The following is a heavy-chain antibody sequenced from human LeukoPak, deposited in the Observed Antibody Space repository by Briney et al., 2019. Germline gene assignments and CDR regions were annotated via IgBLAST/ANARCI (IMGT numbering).Heavy chain of an antibody. D-gene: IGHD2-2*01. CDR2: ISYDGSNK. CDR3: ARDYRRYCSSTSCLKDAFDI. J-gene: IGHJ3*02. CDR1: GFTFSSYA. Sequence: GGSLRLPCAASGFTFSSYAMHWVRQVPGKGLEWVAVISYDGSNKYYADSVKGRFTISRDNSKNTLYLQMNSLRAEDTAVYYCARDYRRYCSSTSCLKDAFDIWGQGTMVTVSS. V-gene: IGHV3-30*04.